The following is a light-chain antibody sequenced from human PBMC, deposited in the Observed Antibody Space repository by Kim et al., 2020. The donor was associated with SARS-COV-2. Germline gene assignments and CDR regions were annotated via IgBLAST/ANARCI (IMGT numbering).Light chain of an antibody. J-gene: IGLJ3*02. CDR1: NIGTKS. CDR3: QGWDSASDQWV. Sequence: PGKTGTITCGGNNIGTKSVHWYQQKPGQAPILVIFFDSDRPPLAPERVSGSNSGNTAALTISGVEAGDEADYFCQGWDSASDQWVFGGGTQLTVL. CDR2: FDS. V-gene: IGLV3-21*01.